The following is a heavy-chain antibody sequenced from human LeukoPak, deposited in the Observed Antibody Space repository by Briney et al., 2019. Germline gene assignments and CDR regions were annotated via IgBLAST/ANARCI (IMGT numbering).Heavy chain of an antibody. D-gene: IGHD3-22*01. CDR2: IKSKTDGGTT. Sequence: GGSLRLSCAASGFTFSNAWMSWVRQAPGKGLEWVGRIKSKTDGGTTDYAAPVKGRFTISRDDSKNTLYLQMNSLKTQDTAVYYCTRDSNRYYDSSGYNHFDYWGQGTLATVSP. CDR1: GFTFSNAW. J-gene: IGHJ4*02. V-gene: IGHV3-15*01. CDR3: TRDSNRYYDSSGYNHFDY.